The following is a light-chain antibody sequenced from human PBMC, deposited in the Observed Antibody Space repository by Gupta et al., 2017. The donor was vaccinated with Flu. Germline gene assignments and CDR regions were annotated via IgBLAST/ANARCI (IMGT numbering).Light chain of an antibody. Sequence: QSALTQPASVSGSPGQSITIFCTGTSSDVGNYNLVSWYQQHPGKAPKLVMYDVTKRPSGMSKHFSGSKSGNTASLTISGLQVEDEADYYCSSYAGSSTHVFGTGTKVTVL. CDR1: SSDVGNYNL. J-gene: IGLJ1*01. CDR2: DVT. V-gene: IGLV2-23*02. CDR3: SSYAGSSTHV.